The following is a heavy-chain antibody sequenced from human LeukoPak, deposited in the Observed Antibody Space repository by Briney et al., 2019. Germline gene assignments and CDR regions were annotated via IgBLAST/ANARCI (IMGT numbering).Heavy chain of an antibody. V-gene: IGHV3-23*01. CDR1: GFTFSSYA. J-gene: IGHJ4*02. D-gene: IGHD5-18*01. Sequence: GGSLRLSCAASGFTFSSYAMSWVRQAPGKGLEWVSAISGSGGSTYYADSVKGRFTISRDNSKNTLYLQMNSLRAEDTAVYYCAKDLVGSYGPNLYYFDYWGQGTLVTASS. CDR3: AKDLVGSYGPNLYYFDY. CDR2: ISGSGGST.